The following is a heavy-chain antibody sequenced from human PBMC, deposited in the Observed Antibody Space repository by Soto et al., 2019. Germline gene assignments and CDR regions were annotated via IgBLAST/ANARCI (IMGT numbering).Heavy chain of an antibody. D-gene: IGHD6-13*01. CDR1: GFTFSSYA. Sequence: GGSLRLSCAASGFTFSSYAMSWVRQAPGKGLEWVSAISGSGGSTYYADSVKDRFTISRDNSKNTLYLQMNSLRAEDTAVYYCARRNSSSWYFDYWGQGTLVTVSS. J-gene: IGHJ4*02. CDR3: ARRNSSSWYFDY. CDR2: ISGSGGST. V-gene: IGHV3-23*01.